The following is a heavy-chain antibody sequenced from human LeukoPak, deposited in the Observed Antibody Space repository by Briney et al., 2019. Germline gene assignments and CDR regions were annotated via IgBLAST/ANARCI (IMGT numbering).Heavy chain of an antibody. CDR3: AKDARRTNGWYFFDY. J-gene: IGHJ4*02. D-gene: IGHD6-19*01. V-gene: IGHV3-23*01. CDR1: GFAFSSLA. Sequence: GGSLRLSCAASGFAFSSLAMGWVRQAPGQGLEWVSVISDSGSLTYYADSVKGRFTISRDNSKNTLFLQMNRLRAEDTAVYYCAKDARRTNGWYFFDYWGQGTLVTVSS. CDR2: ISDSGSLT.